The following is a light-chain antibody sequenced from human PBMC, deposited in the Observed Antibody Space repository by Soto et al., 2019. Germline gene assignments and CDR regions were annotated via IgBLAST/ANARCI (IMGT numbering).Light chain of an antibody. J-gene: IGLJ1*01. V-gene: IGLV2-8*01. CDR3: NSYVGSNNYV. CDR1: ASAIGRFNY. CDR2: EVT. Sequence: QSVLTQPPSASGSPGQSVTISCIGTASAIGRFNYVSWYQHHPGQAPKLIIYEVTKRPSGVPDRFSGSKSGNTASLTVSGLQADDEADYYCNSYVGSNNYVFGTGTKLTVL.